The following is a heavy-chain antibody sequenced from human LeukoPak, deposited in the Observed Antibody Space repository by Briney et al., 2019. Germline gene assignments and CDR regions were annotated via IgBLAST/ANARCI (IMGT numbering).Heavy chain of an antibody. D-gene: IGHD5-18*01. CDR2: INSDGSST. CDR1: GFTFSSYW. V-gene: IGHV3-74*01. CDR3: ARGRYSYGPIDY. Sequence: PGGSLRLSCAASGFTFSSYWMHWVRQAPGKGLVWVSRINSDGSSTSYADSVKGRFTISRDNAKNTLYLQMNSLRAEDTAVYYCARGRYSYGPIDYWGQGTLVTVSS. J-gene: IGHJ4*02.